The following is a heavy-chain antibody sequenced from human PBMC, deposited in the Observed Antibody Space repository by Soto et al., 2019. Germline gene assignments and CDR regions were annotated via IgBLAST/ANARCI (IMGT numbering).Heavy chain of an antibody. V-gene: IGHV4-31*03. CDR2: IYYSGST. Sequence: SETLSLTCTVSGGSISSGGYYWSWIREHPGKGLEWIGYIYYSGSTYYNPSLKSRVTISVDTSKNQFSLKLSSVTAADTAVYYCARAQGYDILSGYLDYWGQGTLVTVSS. CDR3: ARAQGYDILSGYLDY. CDR1: GGSISSGGYY. J-gene: IGHJ4*02. D-gene: IGHD3-9*01.